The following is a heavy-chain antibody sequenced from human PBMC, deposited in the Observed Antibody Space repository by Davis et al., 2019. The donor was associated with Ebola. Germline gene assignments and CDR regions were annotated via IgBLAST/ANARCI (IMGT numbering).Heavy chain of an antibody. Sequence: SGPTLVKPTATLTLTCTVSGFSLSNARMGVSWIRQPPGKALEWLAPIFSNDEKSYSTSLKSRLTISKDTSKSQVVLTMTNMDPVDTATYYCARGRGFIAARDYYYGMDVWGQGTTVTVSS. V-gene: IGHV2-26*01. CDR2: IFSNDEK. CDR1: GFSLSNARMG. D-gene: IGHD6-13*01. J-gene: IGHJ6*02. CDR3: ARGRGFIAARDYYYGMDV.